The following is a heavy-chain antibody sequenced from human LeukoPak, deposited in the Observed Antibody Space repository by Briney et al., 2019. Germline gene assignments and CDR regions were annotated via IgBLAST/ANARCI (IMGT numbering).Heavy chain of an antibody. J-gene: IGHJ4*02. CDR1: GGTFSSYA. CDR3: ARAEYDFWSGYFDY. V-gene: IGHV1-69*01. D-gene: IGHD3-3*01. Sequence: ASVKVSCKASGGTFSSYAISWVRQAPGQGLEWMGGNIPIFGTAKYAQKFQGRVTITADESTSTAYMELSSLRSEDTAVYYCARAEYDFWSGYFDYWGQGTLVTVSS. CDR2: NIPIFGTA.